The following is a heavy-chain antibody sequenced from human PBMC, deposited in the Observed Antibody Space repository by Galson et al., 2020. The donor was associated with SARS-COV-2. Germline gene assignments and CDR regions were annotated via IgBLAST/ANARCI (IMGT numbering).Heavy chain of an antibody. J-gene: IGHJ4*02. V-gene: IGHV3-23*01. D-gene: IGHD6-19*01. CDR1: GFTFNNFA. CDR2: ISGSGRNT. CDR3: AKDGGGWYTTGWYYFDY. Sequence: SCAASGFTFNNFAMTWVRQAPGKGLEWVSSISGSGRNTYYADSVKGRFTISRDNSENTVYLHMNSLRAEDTAIYYCAKDGGGWYTTGWYYFDYWGQGSLVTVSS.